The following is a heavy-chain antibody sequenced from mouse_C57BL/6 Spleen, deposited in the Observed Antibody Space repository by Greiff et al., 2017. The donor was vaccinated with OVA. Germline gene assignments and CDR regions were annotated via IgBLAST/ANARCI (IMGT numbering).Heavy chain of an antibody. J-gene: IGHJ3*01. CDR1: GYTFTDYY. Sequence: VQPQQSGPELVKPGASVKISCKASGYTFTDYYMNWVKQSHGKSLEWIGDINPNNGGTSYNQKFKGKATLTVDKSSSTAYMELRSLTSEDSAVYYGESPYYYGSSYVFAYWGQGTLVTVSA. CDR2: INPNNGGT. D-gene: IGHD1-1*01. V-gene: IGHV1-26*01. CDR3: ESPYYYGSSYVFAY.